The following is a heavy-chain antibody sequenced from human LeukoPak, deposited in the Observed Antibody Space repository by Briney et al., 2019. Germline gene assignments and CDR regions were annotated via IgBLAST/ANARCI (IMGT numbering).Heavy chain of an antibody. CDR1: GGSFSGYY. D-gene: IGHD5-24*01. CDR2: IYYSGST. J-gene: IGHJ6*02. CDR3: ARKAIIYYYYGMDV. V-gene: IGHV4-39*01. Sequence: PSETLSLTCAVYGGSFSGYYWGWIRQPPGKGLEWIGSIYYSGSTYYNPSLKSRVTISVDTSKNQFSLKLSSVTAADTAVYYCARKAIIYYYYGMDVWGQGTTVTVSS.